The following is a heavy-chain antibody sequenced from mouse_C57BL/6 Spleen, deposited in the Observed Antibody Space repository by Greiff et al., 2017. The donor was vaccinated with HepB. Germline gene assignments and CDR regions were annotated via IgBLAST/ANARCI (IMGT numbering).Heavy chain of an antibody. V-gene: IGHV1-64*01. CDR1: GYTFTSYW. D-gene: IGHD1-1*01. Sequence: QVQLQQPGAELVKPGASVKLSCKASGYTFTSYWMHWVKQRPGQGLEWIGMIHPNSGSTNYNEKFKSKATLTVDKSSSTAYMQLSSLTSEDSAVYYCARSRYYGSSYWYFDVWGTGTTVTVS. CDR2: IHPNSGST. J-gene: IGHJ1*03. CDR3: ARSRYYGSSYWYFDV.